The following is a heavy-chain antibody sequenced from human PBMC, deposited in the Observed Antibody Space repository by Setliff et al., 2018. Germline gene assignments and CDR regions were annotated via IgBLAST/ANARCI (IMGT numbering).Heavy chain of an antibody. CDR3: ARHVGTRSRGYNYYYYFMDV. J-gene: IGHJ6*03. CDR2: AYYNGDS. V-gene: IGHV4-59*04. D-gene: IGHD3-10*01. CDR1: GGSISSSY. Sequence: PSETLSLTCNVSGGSISSSYWSWIRQSPGKELEWIGSAYYNGDSYYNPSLKSRVTMSVDTSRNQFSLHLISVTAADTAVYYCARHVGTRSRGYNYYYYFMDVWGKGTTVTVSS.